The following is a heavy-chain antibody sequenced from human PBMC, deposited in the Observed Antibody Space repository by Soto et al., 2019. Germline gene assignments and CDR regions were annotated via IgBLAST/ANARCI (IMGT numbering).Heavy chain of an antibody. CDR3: ARVVPGAEAWFGP. V-gene: IGHV1-18*01. J-gene: IGHJ5*02. D-gene: IGHD2-2*01. Sequence: QVQLVQSGGEVKRPGASVKVYCKTSGYTFSKYGITWVRQAPGQPLEWLGWISLYRDGTNYAQNLQGRVPMTTDTSRTTAYMELRSRRSDATAVYYCARVVPGAEAWFGPWGQGPLVTVSS. CDR2: ISLYRDGT. CDR1: GYTFSKYG.